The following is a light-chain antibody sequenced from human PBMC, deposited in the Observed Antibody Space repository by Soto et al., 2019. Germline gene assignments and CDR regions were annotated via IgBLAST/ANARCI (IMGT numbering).Light chain of an antibody. CDR2: DAT. CDR3: QHRSNWPGT. Sequence: EVVLTQSPATLSLSPGERATLSCRASQTVDTFLAWYQQKPGQAPRLLIYDATNSATGIPARFSGSGSETDFTLTVSSLEPEDSAVYYCQHRSNWPGTFGQGTKLEIK. V-gene: IGKV3-11*01. J-gene: IGKJ2*01. CDR1: QTVDTF.